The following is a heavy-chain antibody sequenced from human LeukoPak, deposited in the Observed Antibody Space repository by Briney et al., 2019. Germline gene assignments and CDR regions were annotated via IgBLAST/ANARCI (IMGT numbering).Heavy chain of an antibody. J-gene: IGHJ6*02. V-gene: IGHV3-23*01. CDR2: ISGSGGST. CDR3: AKDLLATEYYYYGMDV. Sequence: GGSLRLSCAASGFTFSSYSMNWVRHAPGKGLEWVSAISGSGGSTYYADSVKGRFTISRDNSKNTLYLQMNSLRAEDTAVYYCAKDLLATEYYYYGMDVWGQGTTVTVSS. CDR1: GFTFSSYS.